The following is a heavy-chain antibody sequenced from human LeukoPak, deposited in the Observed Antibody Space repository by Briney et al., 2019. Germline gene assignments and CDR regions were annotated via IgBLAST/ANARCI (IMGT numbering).Heavy chain of an antibody. V-gene: IGHV1-18*01. D-gene: IGHD6-13*01. CDR2: ISAYNGNT. CDR1: GYTFTSYG. CDR3: ARAPGIAAAARKTYFDY. Sequence: ASVKVSCKASGYTFTSYGISWVRQAPGQGLEWMGWISAYNGNTNYAQKLQGRVTMTTDTSTSTAYMELRSLRSDDTAVYYCARAPGIAAAARKTYFDYWGQGTLVTVSS. J-gene: IGHJ4*02.